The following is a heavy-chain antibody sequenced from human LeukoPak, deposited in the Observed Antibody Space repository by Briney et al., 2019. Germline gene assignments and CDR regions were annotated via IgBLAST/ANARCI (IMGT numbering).Heavy chain of an antibody. CDR1: GFTFSSYA. CDR2: ISYDGSNE. CDR3: ARDRSSGYPAGFDY. Sequence: GGSLRLSCAASGFTFSSYAMHWVRQAPGKGLEWVAIISYDGSNEYYADSVKGRFTISGDNSMDTLYLQMNSLRSEDTAVYYCARDRSSGYPAGFDYWGQGTLVTVSS. V-gene: IGHV3-30*04. J-gene: IGHJ4*02. D-gene: IGHD6-19*01.